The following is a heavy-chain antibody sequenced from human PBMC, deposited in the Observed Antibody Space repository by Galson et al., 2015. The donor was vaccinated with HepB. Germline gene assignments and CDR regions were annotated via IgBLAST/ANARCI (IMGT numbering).Heavy chain of an antibody. CDR3: ARDTATSDWYYFDY. V-gene: IGHV3-7*01. CDR2: IKQDGSEK. Sequence: SLRLSCAASGFTFSNYWMSWVRQAPGKGLEWVANIKQDGSEKFYVDSVKGRFTISRDNAKNSLYLQMNSLRAEDTSVYYCARDTATSDWYYFDYWGQGTLVTVSS. D-gene: IGHD3-9*01. CDR1: GFTFSNYW. J-gene: IGHJ4*02.